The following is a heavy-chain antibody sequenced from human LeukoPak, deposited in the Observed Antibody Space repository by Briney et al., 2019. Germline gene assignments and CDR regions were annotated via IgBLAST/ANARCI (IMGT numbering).Heavy chain of an antibody. D-gene: IGHD3-16*01. CDR2: IYPGDSET. V-gene: IGHV5-51*01. CDR3: ARLLYYDPGIYFDF. Sequence: GESLKISCKGSGNSFTSYWIGWVRQVPGKGLEWMGIIYPGDSETRYRPSFQGQVTISADKSINTAYLQWSTLKASDTAIYYCARLLYYDPGIYFDFWGQGTLVTVSS. CDR1: GNSFTSYW. J-gene: IGHJ4*02.